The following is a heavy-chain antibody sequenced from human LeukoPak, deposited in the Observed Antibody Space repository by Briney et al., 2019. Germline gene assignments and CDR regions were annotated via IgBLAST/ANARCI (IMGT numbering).Heavy chain of an antibody. CDR2: ISGSGGST. CDR3: AKDFRETWGFLYDSSGYPRRDY. J-gene: IGHJ4*02. D-gene: IGHD3-22*01. V-gene: IGHV3-23*01. CDR1: GFTFSSYG. Sequence: GGSLRLSCAASGFTFSSYGMSWVRQAPGKGLEWVSAISGSGGSTYYADSVKGRFTISRDNSKNTLYLQMNSLRAEDTAVYYCAKDFRETWGFLYDSSGYPRRDYWGQGTLVTISS.